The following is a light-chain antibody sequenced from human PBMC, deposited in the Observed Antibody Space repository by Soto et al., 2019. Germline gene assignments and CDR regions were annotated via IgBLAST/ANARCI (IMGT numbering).Light chain of an antibody. Sequence: DTQMTQSPSSLSASVGDRVTITCRASPGIINYLAWYQQKPGKVPKLLIYAASTLQSGVPSRFSGSGSGTEFTLTISSLQPEDVATYYCQKYNSAPLTFGQGTRLEIK. CDR2: AAS. V-gene: IGKV1-27*01. CDR3: QKYNSAPLT. J-gene: IGKJ5*01. CDR1: PGIINY.